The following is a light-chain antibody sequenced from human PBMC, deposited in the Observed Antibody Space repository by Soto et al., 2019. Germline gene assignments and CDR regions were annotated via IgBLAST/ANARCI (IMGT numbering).Light chain of an antibody. CDR2: GNN. J-gene: IGLJ1*01. CDR1: SSNVGRNS. CDR3: ATLDDYLNVYV. V-gene: IGLV1-44*01. Sequence: QSVLTQPPSASGTPGQGLTISCSGRSSNVGRNSVTWYQQLPGTAPKLLIYGNNQRPSGVPDRFSGSKSGISASLAISWLQSEDDADYYCATLDDYLNVYVXGTVTKVTAL.